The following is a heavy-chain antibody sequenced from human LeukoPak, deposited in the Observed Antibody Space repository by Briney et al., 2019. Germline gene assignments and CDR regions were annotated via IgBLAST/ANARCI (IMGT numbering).Heavy chain of an antibody. Sequence: GGSLRLSCAGSGFSFSSYGMHWVRQAPGKGLEWVSSITSGSYIYYADSLKGRFTISRDNAKNSLYLQINSLRVEDTAIYYCARDRYDAYDFDSWGQGTLVTVSS. D-gene: IGHD5-12*01. CDR2: ITSGSYI. CDR1: GFSFSSYG. J-gene: IGHJ4*02. CDR3: ARDRYDAYDFDS. V-gene: IGHV3-21*01.